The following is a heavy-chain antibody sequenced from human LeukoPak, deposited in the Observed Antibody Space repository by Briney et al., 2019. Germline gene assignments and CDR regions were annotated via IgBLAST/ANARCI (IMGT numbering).Heavy chain of an antibody. CDR1: GYTFTGYY. CDR3: ARDQYCSGGSCSNFDY. J-gene: IGHJ4*02. V-gene: IGHV1-2*02. Sequence: ASVKVSCKASGYTFTGYYMHWVRQAPGQGLEWMGWINPNSGGTNYAQKFQGRVTMTRDTSISTAYMELSRRRSDDTAVYYCARDQYCSGGSCSNFDYWGQGTLVTVSS. CDR2: INPNSGGT. D-gene: IGHD2-15*01.